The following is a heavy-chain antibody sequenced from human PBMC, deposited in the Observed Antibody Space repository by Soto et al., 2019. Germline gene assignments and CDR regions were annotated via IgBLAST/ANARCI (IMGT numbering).Heavy chain of an antibody. V-gene: IGHV1-3*01. CDR1: GYTFTTYP. CDR2: IAAGNSYT. CDR3: TAWFGEFFYTMDV. J-gene: IGHJ6*02. D-gene: IGHD3-10*01. Sequence: QVQPVQSGAEVKKPGASVRVSCKASGYTFTTYPIHWVRQAPGQGLVWMGWIAAGNSYTKSSQRVQRSLTITRTTSATTAYMGMRSLSSEDTAVYYCTAWFGEFFYTMDVWGQSTTVTFAS.